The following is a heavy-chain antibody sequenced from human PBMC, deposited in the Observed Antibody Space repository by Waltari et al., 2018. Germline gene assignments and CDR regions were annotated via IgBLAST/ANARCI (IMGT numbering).Heavy chain of an antibody. CDR1: GFTFNNYA. D-gene: IGHD6-13*01. V-gene: IGHV3-23*01. CDR2: IRSSGVGT. CDR3: AKEAGRMAAAATGGDFDY. J-gene: IGHJ4*02. Sequence: EVQLLESGGGLVQPGGSLRLSCAASGFTFNNYAMSWGRQAPGMGLEWVSSIRSSGVGTYEPDSVKGRFTISRDNAKNTLYLQMNSLRAEDTAVYYCAKEAGRMAAAATGGDFDYWGQGTLVTVSS.